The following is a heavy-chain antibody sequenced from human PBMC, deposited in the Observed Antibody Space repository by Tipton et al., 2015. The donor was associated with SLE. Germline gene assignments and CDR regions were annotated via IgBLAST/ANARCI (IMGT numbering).Heavy chain of an antibody. CDR3: AIGRDGYNVDF. CDR1: TFTFSNYW. Sequence: LRLSCVASTFTFSNYWMSWVRQAPGKGLEWIGEINHSGSSNYNPSLKSRVTISVDTSKNQFSLKLTSVTAADTAVYYCAIGRDGYNVDFWGQGTLVTVSS. CDR2: INHSGSS. J-gene: IGHJ4*02. V-gene: IGHV4-34*08. D-gene: IGHD5-24*01.